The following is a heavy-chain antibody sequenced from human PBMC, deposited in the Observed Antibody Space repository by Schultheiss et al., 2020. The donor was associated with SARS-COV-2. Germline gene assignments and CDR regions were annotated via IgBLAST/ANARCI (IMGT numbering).Heavy chain of an antibody. CDR1: GFTFSNAW. J-gene: IGHJ6*02. CDR3: TTEFLYSSSWTYYYYGMDV. V-gene: IGHV3-15*01. D-gene: IGHD6-13*01. CDR2: IKSKTDGGTT. Sequence: GGSLRLSCAASGFTFSNAWMSWVRQAPGKGLEWVGRIKSKTDGGTTDYAAPVKGRFTISRDDSKNTLYLQMNSLKTEDTAVYYCTTEFLYSSSWTYYYYGMDVWGQGTTVTVSS.